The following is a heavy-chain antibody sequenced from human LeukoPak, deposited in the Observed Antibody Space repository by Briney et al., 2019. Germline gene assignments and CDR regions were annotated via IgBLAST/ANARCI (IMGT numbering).Heavy chain of an antibody. Sequence: ASVKVPCMVSGYTLTELSMHWVRQAPGKGLEWMGGFDPEDGETIYAQKFQGRVTMTEDTSTDTAYMELSSLRSEDTAVYYCATASRGGYYTRWFDPWGQGTLVTVSS. V-gene: IGHV1-24*01. CDR3: ATASRGGYYTRWFDP. CDR1: GYTLTELS. J-gene: IGHJ5*02. CDR2: FDPEDGET. D-gene: IGHD3-3*01.